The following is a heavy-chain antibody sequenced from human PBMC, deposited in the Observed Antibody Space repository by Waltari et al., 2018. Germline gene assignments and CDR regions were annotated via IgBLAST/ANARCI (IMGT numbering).Heavy chain of an antibody. V-gene: IGHV4-4*02. Sequence: QVQLQESGPGLVKPSGTLSLTCAVSGVSISTNNWWSWVRQPPGQGLERIGEIYHSGDTNYNPSRESRVTILVDKSKNQFSLRLRSVTAADTAIYFCARVAVPAVETNWFDPWGQGILVTVSS. CDR2: IYHSGDT. CDR3: ARVAVPAVETNWFDP. J-gene: IGHJ5*02. D-gene: IGHD2-2*01. CDR1: GVSISTNNW.